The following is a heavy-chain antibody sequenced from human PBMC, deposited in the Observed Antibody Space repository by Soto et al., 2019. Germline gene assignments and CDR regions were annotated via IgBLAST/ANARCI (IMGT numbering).Heavy chain of an antibody. CDR3: ARHAGHIAAQVDY. V-gene: IGHV4-39*01. CDR2: IYYSGST. J-gene: IGHJ4*02. D-gene: IGHD6-13*01. Sequence: SETLSLTCTVSGGSISSSSYYWGWIRQPPGKGLEWIGSIYYSGSTYYNPSLKSRVTISVDTSKNQFSLKLSSVTAADTAVYYCARHAGHIAAQVDYWGQGTLVTVSS. CDR1: GGSISSSSYY.